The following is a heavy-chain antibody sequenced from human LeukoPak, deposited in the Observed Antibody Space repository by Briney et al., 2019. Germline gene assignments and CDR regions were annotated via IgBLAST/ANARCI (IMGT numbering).Heavy chain of an antibody. CDR2: ISGSGGST. CDR3: ARDGYHYYGSGTYFGYYYMDV. CDR1: GFTFSSYA. V-gene: IGHV3-23*01. J-gene: IGHJ6*03. D-gene: IGHD3-10*01. Sequence: GGSLRLSCAASGFTFSSYAMSWVRQAPGKGLEWVSTISGSGGSTYYADSVKGRFTISRDNSKNTLYLQMSSLRAEDTAVYYCARDGYHYYGSGTYFGYYYMDVWGEGTTVTISS.